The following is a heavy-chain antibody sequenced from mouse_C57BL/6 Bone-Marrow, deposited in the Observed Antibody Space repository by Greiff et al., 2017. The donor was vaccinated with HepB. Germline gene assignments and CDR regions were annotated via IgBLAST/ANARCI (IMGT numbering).Heavy chain of an antibody. D-gene: IGHD1-1*01. CDR2: ISYSGST. CDR1: GYSITSGYD. Sequence: EVQLQESGPGMVKPSQSLSLTCTVTGYSITSGYDWHWIRHFPGNNLEWMGYISYSGSTNYNPSLKSRISITHDTSKNHFFLKLNSVTTEDTATYYCARTPYYGSSYGYFDYWGQGTTLTVSS. CDR3: ARTPYYGSSYGYFDY. V-gene: IGHV3-1*01. J-gene: IGHJ2*01.